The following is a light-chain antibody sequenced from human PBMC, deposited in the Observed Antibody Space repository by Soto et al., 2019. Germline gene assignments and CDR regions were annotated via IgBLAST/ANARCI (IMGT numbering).Light chain of an antibody. J-gene: IGKJ1*01. CDR2: DAS. V-gene: IGKV3-11*01. CDR1: QSVSSY. CDR3: QQRSNWPPLA. Sequence: EIVLTQSPATLSLSPGERATLSCRASQSVSSYLAWYPQKPGQAPRLLIYDASNRATGIPARFSGSGSGTDFTLTISRLDPDDFAVYYCQQRSNWPPLAFGQGTKVEIK.